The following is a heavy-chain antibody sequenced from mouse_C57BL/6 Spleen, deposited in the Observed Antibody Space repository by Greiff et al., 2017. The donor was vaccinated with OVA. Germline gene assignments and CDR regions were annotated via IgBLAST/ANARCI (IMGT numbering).Heavy chain of an antibody. CDR1: GFNIKNTY. J-gene: IGHJ3*01. Sequence: VQLKESVAELVRPGASVKLSCTASGFNIKNTYMHWVKQRPEQGLEWIGRIDPANGNTKYAPKFQGKATITADTSSNTAYLQLSSLTSEDTAIYYCANIPDYYGSSPWLAYWGQGTLVTVSA. V-gene: IGHV14-3*01. CDR3: ANIPDYYGSSPWLAY. CDR2: IDPANGNT. D-gene: IGHD1-1*01.